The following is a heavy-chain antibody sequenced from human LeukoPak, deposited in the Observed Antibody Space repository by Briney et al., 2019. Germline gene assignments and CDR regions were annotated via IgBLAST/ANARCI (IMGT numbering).Heavy chain of an antibody. CDR1: GFTFSDYF. V-gene: IGHV3-11*06. D-gene: IGHD3-22*01. CDR2: IGPSSDNI. CDR3: ARVNPTNSGFYTY. Sequence: GGSLRLSSAASGFTFSDYFMSWIRQAPEKGPERLSYIGPSSDNINYADSVKGRFTVSRDNAKNSLYLQVNSLRAEDTAVYYCARVNPTNSGFYTYWGQGTLVTVSS. J-gene: IGHJ1*01.